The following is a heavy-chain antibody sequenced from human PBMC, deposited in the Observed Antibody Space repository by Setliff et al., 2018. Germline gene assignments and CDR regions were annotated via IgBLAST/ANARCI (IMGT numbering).Heavy chain of an antibody. CDR2: IGHTGSI. V-gene: IGHV4-38-2*02. D-gene: IGHD2-21*02. Sequence: SETLSLTCTVSGYSISSGYIWGWIRQPPGKGLEWVGNIGHTGSINYNPSLKSRLTISRDTSKKQVSLKLNSVTATGTAVYYCARDLGHGGDSDYWGQGIQVTVSS. J-gene: IGHJ4*02. CDR1: GYSISSGYI. CDR3: ARDLGHGGDSDY.